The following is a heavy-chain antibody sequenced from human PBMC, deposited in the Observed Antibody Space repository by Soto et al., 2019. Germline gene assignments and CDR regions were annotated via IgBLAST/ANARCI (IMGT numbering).Heavy chain of an antibody. V-gene: IGHV3-30*03. Sequence: GGSLRLSCAASGFTFSSYGMHWVRQAPGKGLEWVAVISYDGSNKYYADSVKGRFTISRDNSKNTLYLQMNSLRSEDTAVYYCATGAPSGAFDIWGQGTMVTVSS. CDR1: GFTFSSYG. CDR3: ATGAPSGAFDI. CDR2: ISYDGSNK. J-gene: IGHJ3*02.